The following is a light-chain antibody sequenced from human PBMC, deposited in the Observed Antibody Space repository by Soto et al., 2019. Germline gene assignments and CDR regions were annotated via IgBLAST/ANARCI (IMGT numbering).Light chain of an antibody. CDR2: DDS. J-gene: IGLJ2*01. V-gene: IGLV3-21*02. Sequence: SYELTQPPSVSVAPGQTARITCGGNNIGSKSVHWYQQKPGQAPVLAVYDDSDRPSGIPERFSGSNSGNTATLTISRVEAGDEADYYCQVWDSSSDHVVFGGGTQLTVL. CDR3: QVWDSSSDHVV. CDR1: NIGSKS.